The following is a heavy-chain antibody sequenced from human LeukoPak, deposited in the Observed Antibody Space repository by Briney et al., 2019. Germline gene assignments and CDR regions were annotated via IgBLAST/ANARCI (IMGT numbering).Heavy chain of an antibody. Sequence: ASVKVSCKASGYTFTSYYMHWVRQAPGQGLEWMGMINPSGGSTSYAQKFQGRVTMTRDTSTNTVYMELSSLRSEDTAVYYCARFIVSGGYFDYWGQGTLVTVSS. CDR1: GYTFTSYY. J-gene: IGHJ4*02. CDR2: INPSGGST. D-gene: IGHD2-21*01. V-gene: IGHV1-46*01. CDR3: ARFIVSGGYFDY.